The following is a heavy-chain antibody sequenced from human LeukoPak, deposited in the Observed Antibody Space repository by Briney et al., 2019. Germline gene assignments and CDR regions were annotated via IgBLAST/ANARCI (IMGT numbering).Heavy chain of an antibody. D-gene: IGHD3-22*01. CDR2: INHSGST. CDR3: ASPPMDYYDSSGYSLSDF. V-gene: IGHV4-34*01. Sequence: PSETLSLTYAVYGGSFSGYYWSWIRQPPGKGLEWIGEINHSGSTNYNPSLKSRVAISVDTSKNQFSLKLSSVTAADTAVYYCASPPMDYYDSSGYSLSDFWGQGTLVTISS. J-gene: IGHJ4*02. CDR1: GGSFSGYY.